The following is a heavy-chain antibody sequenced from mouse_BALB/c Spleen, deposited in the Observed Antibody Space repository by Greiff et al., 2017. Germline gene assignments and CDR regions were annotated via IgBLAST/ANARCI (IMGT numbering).Heavy chain of an antibody. CDR1: GYTFTSYD. D-gene: IGHD2-1*01. J-gene: IGHJ1*01. Sequence: QVQLQQSGPELVKPGALVKISCKASGYTFTSYDINWVKQRPGQGLEWIGWIYPGDGSTKYNEKFKGKATMTADKSSSTAYMQLSSLTSEDSAVYYCTRRSSYGNYGYFDVWGAGTTVTVSS. V-gene: IGHV1S56*01. CDR2: IYPGDGST. CDR3: TRRSSYGNYGYFDV.